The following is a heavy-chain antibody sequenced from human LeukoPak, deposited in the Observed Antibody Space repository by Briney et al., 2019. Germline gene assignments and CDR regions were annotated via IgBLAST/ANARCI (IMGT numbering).Heavy chain of an antibody. CDR1: GFSPSGYW. CDR3: ARDPRNVGLAP. J-gene: IGHJ5*02. V-gene: IGHV3-74*01. CDR2: NNGDGSTT. D-gene: IGHD2-15*01. Sequence: GGSLRLSCVASGFSPSGYWMYWVRQAPGKGLMYISRNNGDGSTTNYADVVKGRFTMSRDNVKNTLYLQMNSLRVEDTAVYYCARDPRNVGLAPWGQGTLVTVSS.